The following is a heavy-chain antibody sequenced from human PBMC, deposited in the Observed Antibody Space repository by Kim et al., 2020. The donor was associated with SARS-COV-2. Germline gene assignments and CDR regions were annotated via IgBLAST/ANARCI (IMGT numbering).Heavy chain of an antibody. CDR1: SGSISTDAYY. J-gene: IGHJ4*02. CDR3: ARGSSPDGYFDY. Sequence: SETLSLTCTVSSGSISTDAYYWSWSRQHPGKGLEWIGYIHYSGSTFYNPSLKSRVTISVDTSKNQFSLKLSSVTAADTAVYYCARGSSPDGYFDYWGQGTLVTVSS. CDR2: IHYSGST. V-gene: IGHV4-31*03. D-gene: IGHD6-6*01.